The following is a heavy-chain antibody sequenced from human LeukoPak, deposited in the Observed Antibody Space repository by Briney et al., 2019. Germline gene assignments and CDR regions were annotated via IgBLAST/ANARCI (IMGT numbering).Heavy chain of an antibody. CDR3: ARAHYDFWSGFNYYYYMDV. CDR1: GGSISSSSYY. J-gene: IGHJ6*03. D-gene: IGHD3-3*01. Sequence: PSETLSLTCTVSGGSISSSSYYWGWIRQPPGKGLEWIGSIYYSGSTYYNPSLKSRVTISVDTSKNQFSLKLSSVTAADTAVYYCARAHYDFWSGFNYYYYMDVWGKGTTVTVSS. V-gene: IGHV4-39*07. CDR2: IYYSGST.